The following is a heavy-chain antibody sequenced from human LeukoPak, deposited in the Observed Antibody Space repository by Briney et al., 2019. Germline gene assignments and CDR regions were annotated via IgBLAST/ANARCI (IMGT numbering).Heavy chain of an antibody. D-gene: IGHD3-3*01. V-gene: IGHV4-38-2*02. Sequence: SETLSLTCTVSSYSISRGDYWGWIRQSPGKGLEWIGNIYHTGSTSYNPSLESRVTISLDLSKNQFSLRLSSVTAADTALYYCVREGPIRFLEQIDYWGQGTLVTVSS. J-gene: IGHJ4*02. CDR1: SYSISRGDY. CDR2: IYHTGST. CDR3: VREGPIRFLEQIDY.